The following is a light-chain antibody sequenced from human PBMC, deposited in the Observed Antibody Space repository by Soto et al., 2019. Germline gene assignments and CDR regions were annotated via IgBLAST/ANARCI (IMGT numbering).Light chain of an antibody. CDR3: QSYDSSLNGVV. Sequence: QSVLTQPPSVSGAPGQRVNLPCSGHIPNIGAGYDVHGYQQLPGTAPKLLIYGNNNRPSGVPDRFSGSKSGTSASLAITGLQAEDEADYYCQSYDSSLNGVVFGGGTKLTVL. J-gene: IGLJ2*01. CDR2: GNN. CDR1: IPNIGAGYD. V-gene: IGLV1-40*01.